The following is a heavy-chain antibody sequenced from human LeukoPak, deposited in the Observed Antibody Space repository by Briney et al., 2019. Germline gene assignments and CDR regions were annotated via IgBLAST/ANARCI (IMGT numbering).Heavy chain of an antibody. CDR1: GGSVSSGSYY. CDR2: IYYSGST. J-gene: IGHJ1*01. V-gene: IGHV4-61*01. D-gene: IGHD2-15*01. Sequence: SETLSLTCTVSGGSVSSGSYYWSWIRQPPGKGLEWIGYIYYSGSTNYNPSLKSRVTISVDTSKNQFSLKLSSVTAADTAVYYCARTPCSGGSCYSHEYFQHWGQGTLVTVSS. CDR3: ARTPCSGGSCYSHEYFQH.